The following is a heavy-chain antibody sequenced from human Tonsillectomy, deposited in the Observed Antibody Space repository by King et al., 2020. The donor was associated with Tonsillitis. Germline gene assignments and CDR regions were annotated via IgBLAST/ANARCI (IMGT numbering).Heavy chain of an antibody. D-gene: IGHD6-19*01. CDR2: ISYDGSYK. J-gene: IGHJ4*02. CDR3: AKHSHISGSPDH. V-gene: IGHV3-30*18. Sequence: VQLVESWGGVVQPGRSLRLSCAASGFTFSNYGIHWVRQAPGKGLEWVAVISYDGSYKYYADSVKGRFTISRDNSKNTLYLQMNSLRTEDTAVYYCAKHSHISGSPDHWGQGTLVTVSS. CDR1: GFTFSNYG.